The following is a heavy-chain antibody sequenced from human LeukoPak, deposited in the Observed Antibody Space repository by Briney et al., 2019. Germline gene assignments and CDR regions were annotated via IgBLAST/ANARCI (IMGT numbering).Heavy chain of an antibody. CDR3: ADSGGY. J-gene: IGHJ4*02. Sequence: PSQTLSLTCTVSGGSISSNNYYWSWIRQPAGKGLEWIGRIYTSGSTNYNPSLKSRVTISVDTSKNQFSLQLTSVTAADTAVYYCADSGGYWGQGTLVTVSS. V-gene: IGHV4-61*02. D-gene: IGHD3-10*01. CDR2: IYTSGST. CDR1: GGSISSNNYY.